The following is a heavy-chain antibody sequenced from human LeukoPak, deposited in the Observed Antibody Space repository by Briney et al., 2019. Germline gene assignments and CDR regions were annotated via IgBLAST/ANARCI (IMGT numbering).Heavy chain of an antibody. Sequence: GGSLRLSCAASGFTFSSYGMHWVRQAPGKGLEWVAVISYDGSNKYYADSVKGRFTISRDNSKNTLYLQMNSLRAEDTAVYYCARGSTYYYDSSGYYSSPYYFDYWGQGTLVTVSS. CDR2: ISYDGSNK. D-gene: IGHD3-22*01. V-gene: IGHV3-30*03. CDR1: GFTFSSYG. J-gene: IGHJ4*02. CDR3: ARGSTYYYDSSGYYSSPYYFDY.